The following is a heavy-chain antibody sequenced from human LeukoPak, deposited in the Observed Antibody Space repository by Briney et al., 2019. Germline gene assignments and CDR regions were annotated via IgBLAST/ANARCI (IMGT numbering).Heavy chain of an antibody. D-gene: IGHD1-7*01. J-gene: IGHJ4*02. Sequence: SGPTLVNPTQTLTLTCTFSGFSLSTNGMRVSWIRQPPGKALEWLARTDWDDDEFNSTSLKTRLTISKDTSKNQVVLTMTNMDPVDTATYYCARTLSGTTFDYWGQGTLVTVSS. CDR3: ARTLSGTTFDY. CDR1: GFSLSTNGMR. CDR2: TDWDDDE. V-gene: IGHV2-70*04.